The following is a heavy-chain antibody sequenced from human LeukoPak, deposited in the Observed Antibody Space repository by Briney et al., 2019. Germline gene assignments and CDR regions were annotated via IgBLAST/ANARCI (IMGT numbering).Heavy chain of an antibody. Sequence: SETLSLTCTVSGGSISSYYWSWIRQPPGKGLEWIGYFYYSGSTKYNPSLKSRVTISVDTSKTQFPLKLSSVTAADTAVYYCARGPKRAVAGRAWYFDLWGRGTLVTVSS. CDR2: FYYSGST. J-gene: IGHJ2*01. V-gene: IGHV4-59*12. CDR3: ARGPKRAVAGRAWYFDL. CDR1: GGSISSYY. D-gene: IGHD6-19*01.